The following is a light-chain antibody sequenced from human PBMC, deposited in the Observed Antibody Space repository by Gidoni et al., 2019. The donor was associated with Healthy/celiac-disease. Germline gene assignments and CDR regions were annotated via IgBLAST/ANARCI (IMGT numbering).Light chain of an antibody. J-gene: IGKJ5*01. V-gene: IGKV3-20*01. CDR1: QSVSSSY. CDR2: GAS. CDR3: QQYGSSCIT. Sequence: EIVLPQSPGTLSLSPWERATLSCRASQSVSSSYLAWYQQKPGQAPRLLIYGASSRATGIPDRFSGSGSGTDVTLTISRLEPEDFAVYYCQQYGSSCITFGQGTRLEIK.